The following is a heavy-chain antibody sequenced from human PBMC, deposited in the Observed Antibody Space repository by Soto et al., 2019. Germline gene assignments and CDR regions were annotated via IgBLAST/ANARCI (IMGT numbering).Heavy chain of an antibody. Sequence: GSLSLSCAASGVTFSSYWMHWVRQAPGKGLVWVSRINTDGSATNYADSVKGRFTISRDNAKNTLYLQMNSLRAEDTAVFYCGRGGSDSPMAPGYWGQGTLVTVSS. CDR2: INTDGSAT. CDR3: GRGGSDSPMAPGY. V-gene: IGHV3-74*01. CDR1: GVTFSSYW. D-gene: IGHD5-18*01. J-gene: IGHJ4*02.